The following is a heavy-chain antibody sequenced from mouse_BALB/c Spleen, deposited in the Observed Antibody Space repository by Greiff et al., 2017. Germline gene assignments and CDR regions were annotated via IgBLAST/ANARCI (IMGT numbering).Heavy chain of an antibody. Sequence: DVKLVESGGGLVQPGGSLRLSCATSGFTFTDYYMSWVRQPPGKALEWLGFIRNKANGYTTEYSASVKGRFTISRDNSQSILYLQMNTLRAEDSATYYCARDMGYWYFDVWGAGTTVTVSS. CDR1: GFTFTDYY. CDR3: ARDMGYWYFDV. CDR2: IRNKANGYTT. V-gene: IGHV7-3*02. J-gene: IGHJ1*01.